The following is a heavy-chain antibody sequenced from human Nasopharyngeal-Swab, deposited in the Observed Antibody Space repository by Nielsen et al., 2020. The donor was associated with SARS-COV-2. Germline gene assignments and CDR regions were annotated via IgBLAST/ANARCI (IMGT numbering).Heavy chain of an antibody. CDR2: INPNSGGT. CDR1: GYTFTGYY. V-gene: IGHV1-2*02. J-gene: IGHJ5*02. Sequence: ASVKVSCKASGYTFTGYYMHWVRQAPGQGLEWMGWINPNSGGTNYAQKFQGRVTMTTDTSTSTAYMELRSLRSDDTAVYYCARDSSGYYRSWGQGTLVTVSS. D-gene: IGHD3-22*01. CDR3: ARDSSGYYRS.